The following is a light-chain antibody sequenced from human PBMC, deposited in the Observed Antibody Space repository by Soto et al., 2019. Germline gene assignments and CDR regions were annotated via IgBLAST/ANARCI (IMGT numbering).Light chain of an antibody. CDR1: QDISNY. J-gene: IGKJ2*01. CDR3: QQYANLPPYT. Sequence: DIQMTQSPSSLSASVGDRVTITCQASQDISNYLNWYQQKPGKAPKLLIYDASNLETGVPSRFSGRGYCTDFTLTISSLQPEDIATYYCQQYANLPPYTFGQGTKLEIK. V-gene: IGKV1-33*01. CDR2: DAS.